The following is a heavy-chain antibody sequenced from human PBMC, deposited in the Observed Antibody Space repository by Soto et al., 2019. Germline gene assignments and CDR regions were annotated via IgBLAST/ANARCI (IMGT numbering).Heavy chain of an antibody. D-gene: IGHD2-15*01. J-gene: IGHJ6*02. Sequence: ASVKVSCKASGYTFTSYGISWLRQAPGQGLEGMGWISAYKGNTNYAQKLQGRVTMTTDTSTSTAYREMRSLRSDDTAVYYCARDGDIVVSPGDNYYFYYGMDVWGQGTTVTVSS. CDR3: ARDGDIVVSPGDNYYFYYGMDV. CDR1: GYTFTSYG. V-gene: IGHV1-18*01. CDR2: ISAYKGNT.